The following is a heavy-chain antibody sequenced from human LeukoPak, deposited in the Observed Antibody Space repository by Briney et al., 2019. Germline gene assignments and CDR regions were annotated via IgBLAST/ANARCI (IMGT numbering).Heavy chain of an antibody. CDR1: GGSISSSSYY. CDR2: IYYSGST. Sequence: SETLSLTCTVSGGSISSSSYYWGWIRQPPGKGLEWIGSIYYSGSTYYNPSLKSRVTISVDTSKNQFSLKLSSVTAADTAVYYCARDFSFGIQLWYYWGQGTLVTVSS. V-gene: IGHV4-39*07. J-gene: IGHJ4*02. CDR3: ARDFSFGIQLWYY. D-gene: IGHD5-18*01.